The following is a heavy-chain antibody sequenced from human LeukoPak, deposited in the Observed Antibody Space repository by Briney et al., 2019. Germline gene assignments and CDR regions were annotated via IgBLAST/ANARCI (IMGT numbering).Heavy chain of an antibody. Sequence: GGSLRLSCAASGFTFSSYGMHWVRQAPGKGLEWVAVISYDGSNKYYADSVKGRFTISRDNSKNTLYLQMNSLRAEDTAVYYCAKPGDCWGQGTLVTVSS. CDR2: ISYDGSNK. CDR3: AKPGDC. V-gene: IGHV3-30*18. CDR1: GFTFSSYG. J-gene: IGHJ4*02.